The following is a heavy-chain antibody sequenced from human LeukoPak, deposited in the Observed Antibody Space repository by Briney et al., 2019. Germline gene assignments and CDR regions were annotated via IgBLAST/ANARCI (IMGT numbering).Heavy chain of an antibody. J-gene: IGHJ6*03. CDR1: GFTFSSYS. D-gene: IGHD3-9*01. Sequence: GGSLRLSCAASGFTFSSYSMNWVRQAPGKGLEWVANIKQDGSEKYYVDSVKGRFTISRDNAKNSLYLQMNSLRAEDTAVYYCARDDDILTGYYTGYYYYMDVWGKGTTVTVSS. CDR3: ARDDDILTGYYTGYYYYMDV. CDR2: IKQDGSEK. V-gene: IGHV3-7*01.